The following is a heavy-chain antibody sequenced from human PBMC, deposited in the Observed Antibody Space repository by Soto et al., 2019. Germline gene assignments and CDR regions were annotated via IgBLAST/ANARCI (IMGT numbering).Heavy chain of an antibody. J-gene: IGHJ4*02. Sequence: QVQLVESGGGVVQPGRSLRLSCAASGFTFSSYGMHWVRQAPGKGLEWVAVIWYDGSNKYYADSVKGRFTISRDNSKNTLYLQMNSLRAEDTAVNYCARSFIVKPHSIDYWGQGTLVTVSS. V-gene: IGHV3-33*01. CDR3: ARSFIVKPHSIDY. CDR1: GFTFSSYG. CDR2: IWYDGSNK. D-gene: IGHD2-15*01.